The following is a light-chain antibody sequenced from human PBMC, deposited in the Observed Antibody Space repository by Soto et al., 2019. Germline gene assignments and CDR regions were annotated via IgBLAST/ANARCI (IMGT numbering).Light chain of an antibody. CDR3: HHYKSFPPYT. Sequence: DIVMTQSPATLSVSPGETATLSCRASQTIGSDLAWYQQKPGQTPRLLIFGASNRATGIPARFSGSGSGTDFTLTISSRQSEDFAVYSCHHYKSFPPYTFGQGTKLEIK. V-gene: IGKV3D-15*01. CDR2: GAS. J-gene: IGKJ2*01. CDR1: QTIGSD.